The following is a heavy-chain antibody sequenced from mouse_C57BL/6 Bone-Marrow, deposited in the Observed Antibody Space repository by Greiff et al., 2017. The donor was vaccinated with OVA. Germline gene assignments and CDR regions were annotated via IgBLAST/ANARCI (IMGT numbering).Heavy chain of an antibody. CDR2: INPNNGGT. J-gene: IGHJ2*01. Sequence: EVQLQQSGPELVKPGASVKISCKASGYTFTDYYMNWVKQSHGKSLEWIGDINPNNGGTSYNQKFKGKATLTVDKSSSTAYMELRSLTSEDSAVYYCARTYGSSYTFYYFDYWGQGTTLTVSS. CDR1: GYTFTDYY. CDR3: ARTYGSSYTFYYFDY. V-gene: IGHV1-26*01. D-gene: IGHD1-1*01.